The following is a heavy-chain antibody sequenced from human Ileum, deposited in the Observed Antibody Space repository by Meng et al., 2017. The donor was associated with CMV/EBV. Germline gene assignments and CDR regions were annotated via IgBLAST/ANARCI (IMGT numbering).Heavy chain of an antibody. V-gene: IGHV6-1*01. J-gene: IGHJ4*02. CDR2: TYYRSKWYN. CDR3: ARDYYGSGTYSYLFDY. D-gene: IGHD3-10*01. Sequence: SSNTVAWNWIRQSPSGGLEYLGRTYYRSKWYNDYAVSVKGRIVINPDTSKNQFSLQLNSVTPEDTAVYYCARDYYGSGTYSYLFDYWGQGTLVTVSS. CDR1: SSNTVA.